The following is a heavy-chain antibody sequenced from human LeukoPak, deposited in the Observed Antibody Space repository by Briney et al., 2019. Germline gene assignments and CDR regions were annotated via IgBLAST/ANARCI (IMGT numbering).Heavy chain of an antibody. Sequence: SETLSLTCAVYGGSFSGYYWSWIRQPPGKGLEWIGEINHSGSTNYNPSLKSRVTISVDTSKNQFSLKLSSVTAADTAVYYCARRRRRPKVWDWFDPWGQGTLVTVSS. CDR2: INHSGST. V-gene: IGHV4-34*01. D-gene: IGHD1-26*01. CDR1: GGSFSGYY. J-gene: IGHJ5*02. CDR3: ARRRRRPKVWDWFDP.